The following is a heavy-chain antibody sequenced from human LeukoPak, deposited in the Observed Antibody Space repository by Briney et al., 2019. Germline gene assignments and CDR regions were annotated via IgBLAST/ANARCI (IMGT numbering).Heavy chain of an antibody. J-gene: IGHJ5*01. Sequence: SVKVSCKSSAGTFSSYAISLVRQAPGQGLEWMGGIIPIFGTANYAQKFQGRVTITADESTRTAYMELSSLRSEDTAVYYCARGPSYYYGSGSYYNIWVDSWGQGTLVTVSS. V-gene: IGHV1-69*01. CDR3: ARGPSYYYGSGSYYNIWVDS. CDR1: AGTFSSYA. D-gene: IGHD3-10*01. CDR2: IIPIFGTA.